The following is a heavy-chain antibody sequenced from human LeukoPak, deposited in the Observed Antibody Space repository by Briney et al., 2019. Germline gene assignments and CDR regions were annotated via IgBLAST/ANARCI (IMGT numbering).Heavy chain of an antibody. J-gene: IGHJ6*03. CDR1: GFTFSSYG. CDR2: IRGSGGSA. D-gene: IGHD3/OR15-3a*01. Sequence: GGSLRLSCAASGFTFSSYGMKWARRAPGKGLEWVSSIRGSGGSADYADSVKGRFTISRDNSNNTLYLQMNSLRAEDTAVYYCAKSPAWTSYHYMDVWGRGTSVTVPS. CDR3: AKSPAWTSYHYMDV. V-gene: IGHV3-23*01.